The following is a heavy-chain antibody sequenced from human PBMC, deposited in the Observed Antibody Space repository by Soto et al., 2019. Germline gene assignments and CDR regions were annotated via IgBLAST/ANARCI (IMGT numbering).Heavy chain of an antibody. CDR2: IYSSGST. CDR1: GGSISSHY. V-gene: IGHV4-59*11. CDR3: ATARRNYYASSGYSCPFDY. J-gene: IGHJ4*02. Sequence: SETLSLTCTVSGGSISSHYWSWIRQPPGQGLEWIGYIYSSGSTTYNPSLKSRVTISVDTSKNQFSLKLPSLPAADTAVYYCATARRNYYASSGYSCPFDYRGQGTLVAVYS. D-gene: IGHD3-22*01.